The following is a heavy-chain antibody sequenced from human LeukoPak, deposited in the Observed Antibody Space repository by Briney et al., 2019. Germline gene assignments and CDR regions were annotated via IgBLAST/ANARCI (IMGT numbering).Heavy chain of an antibody. CDR1: GFTFSSYW. J-gene: IGHJ4*02. D-gene: IGHD3-16*01. CDR2: IKQDGSEK. Sequence: PGGCLRLSCAASGFTFSSYWMSWVRQAPGKGLEWVANIKQDGSEKYYVDSVKGRFTISRDNAKNSLYLQMNSLRAEDTAVYYCARDFWGSSFDYWGQGTLVTVSS. V-gene: IGHV3-7*01. CDR3: ARDFWGSSFDY.